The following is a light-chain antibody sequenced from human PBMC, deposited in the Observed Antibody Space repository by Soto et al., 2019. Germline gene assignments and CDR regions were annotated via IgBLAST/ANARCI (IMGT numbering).Light chain of an antibody. CDR3: CSFAVGAALV. J-gene: IGLJ2*01. V-gene: IGLV2-23*01. CDR2: EAT. Sequence: QSALTQPASVSASPGQSITISCTGTSSNVGTYDLVSWYQHHPDKAPKLIIYEATKRPSGTPRRFGGSKSGNTASLTISGLQAEDDAYYYCCSFAVGAALVFGGGTKVTVL. CDR1: SSNVGTYDL.